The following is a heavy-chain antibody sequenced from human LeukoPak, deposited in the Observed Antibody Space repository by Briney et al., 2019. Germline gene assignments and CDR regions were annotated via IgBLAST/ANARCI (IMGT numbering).Heavy chain of an antibody. Sequence: GGSLRLSCAASGLTFSNYWMHWVRQAPGKGLVWVSGINTDGRSTVYADSVKGRFTISRDNAKNTLYLQMNSPRIEDTAVYYCVVDFQYNCPWGQGTLVTVSS. CDR1: GLTFSNYW. V-gene: IGHV3-74*01. J-gene: IGHJ5*02. D-gene: IGHD5-24*01. CDR3: VVDFQYNCP. CDR2: INTDGRST.